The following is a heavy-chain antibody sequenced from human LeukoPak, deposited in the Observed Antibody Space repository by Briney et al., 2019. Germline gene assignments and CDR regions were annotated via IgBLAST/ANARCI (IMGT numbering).Heavy chain of an antibody. V-gene: IGHV4-38-2*02. J-gene: IGHJ5*02. CDR1: GYSINSAYY. CDR3: AKSSNWFDP. Sequence: SETLSLTCTVSGYSINSAYYWGWIRQPPEKGLEWIGSIYHGGSTYFNPSLKSRVTISIDTSKNQFSLKLSSVTAADTAVYHCAKSSNWFDPWGQGTLVTVSS. CDR2: IYHGGST. D-gene: IGHD2-2*01.